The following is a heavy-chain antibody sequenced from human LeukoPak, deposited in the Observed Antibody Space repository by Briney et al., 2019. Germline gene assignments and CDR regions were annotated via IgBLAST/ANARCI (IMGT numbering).Heavy chain of an antibody. CDR2: INPNSGDT. D-gene: IGHD1-7*01. V-gene: IGHV1-2*06. J-gene: IGHJ4*02. CDR1: GYAFTGYY. Sequence: PKASVKVSCKTSGYAFTGYYINWVRQAPGQGLEWMGRINPNSGDTYFAQKFQARVTMTRDKSISTAYMGLTRLTSDDRAVYYCARGAGMTGTNWVRLDPFDFWGQGTLVTVSS. CDR3: ARGAGMTGTNWVRLDPFDF.